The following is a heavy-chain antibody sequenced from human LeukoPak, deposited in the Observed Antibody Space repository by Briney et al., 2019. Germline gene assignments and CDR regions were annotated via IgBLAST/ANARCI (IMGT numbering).Heavy chain of an antibody. CDR2: IYYSGST. Sequence: PSETLSLTCTVSGASVSSEGYSWGWIRQHPGKGLEWIGYIYYSGSTYYNPSLKSRAIISADTSENQFSLNLSSVTAADTAVYYCARAVLRISIFGMIDVWGQGTTVTVSS. D-gene: IGHD3-3*01. V-gene: IGHV4-31*03. J-gene: IGHJ6*02. CDR1: GASVSSEGYS. CDR3: ARAVLRISIFGMIDV.